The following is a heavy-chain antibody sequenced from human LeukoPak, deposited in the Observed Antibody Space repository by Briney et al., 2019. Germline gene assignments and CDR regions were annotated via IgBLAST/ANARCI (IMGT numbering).Heavy chain of an antibody. D-gene: IGHD1-7*01. CDR2: ISGSGTST. CDR3: AKDLQADISGTWRFDY. CDR1: GFTFSSYA. V-gene: IGHV3-23*01. Sequence: PGGSLRLSCAASGFTFSSYAMGWVRQAPGKGLEWISGISGSGTSTYYADSVKGRFTISRDNSKNTLYLQMSSLRGEDTALYYCAKDLQADISGTWRFDYWGQGTLVTVSS. J-gene: IGHJ4*02.